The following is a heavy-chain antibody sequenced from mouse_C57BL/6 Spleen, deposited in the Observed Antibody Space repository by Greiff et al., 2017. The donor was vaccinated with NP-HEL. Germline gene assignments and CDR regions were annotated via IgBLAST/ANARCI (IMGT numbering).Heavy chain of an antibody. CDR2: INPNNGGT. CDR3: ARPYDVSFAY. Sequence: EVQLQQSGPELVKPGASVKISCKASGYTFTDYYMNWVKQSHGKSLEWIGDINPNNGGTSYNQKFKGKATLTVDKSSSTAYMELRSLTSEDSAVYYCARPYDVSFAYWGQGTLVTVSA. D-gene: IGHD2-3*01. J-gene: IGHJ3*01. V-gene: IGHV1-26*01. CDR1: GYTFTDYY.